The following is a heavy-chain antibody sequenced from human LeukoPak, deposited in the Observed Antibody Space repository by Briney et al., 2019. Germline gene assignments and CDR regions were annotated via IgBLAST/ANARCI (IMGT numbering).Heavy chain of an antibody. V-gene: IGHV3-9*01. Sequence: PGRSLRLSCAASGFTFDDYAMHWVRQAPGKGLEWVSGISWNSGSIGYADSVKGRFTISRDNAKNSLYLQMNSLRAEDTALYYCAKDKGCSSTSCYGDYYYYYGMDVWGQGTTVTVSS. CDR3: AKDKGCSSTSCYGDYYYYYGMDV. J-gene: IGHJ6*02. D-gene: IGHD2-2*01. CDR2: ISWNSGSI. CDR1: GFTFDDYA.